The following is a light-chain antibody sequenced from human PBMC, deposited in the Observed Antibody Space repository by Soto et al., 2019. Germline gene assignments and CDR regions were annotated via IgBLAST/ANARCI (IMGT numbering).Light chain of an antibody. CDR3: QQYNSYLT. Sequence: DIQMTQSHSTLSASVGDIVTITCRASQSISSWLAWYQQKPGKAPKLLIYDASNLESGVPSRFSGSGSGTEFTLTISSLQPDDFATYYCQQYNSYLTFGGGTKVEIK. J-gene: IGKJ4*01. V-gene: IGKV1-5*01. CDR1: QSISSW. CDR2: DAS.